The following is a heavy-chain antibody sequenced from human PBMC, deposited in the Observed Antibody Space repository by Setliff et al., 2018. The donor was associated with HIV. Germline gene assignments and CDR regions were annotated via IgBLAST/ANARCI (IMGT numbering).Heavy chain of an antibody. CDR2: IRYDDTYK. Sequence: GGSLRLSCAASAFTFSSYGMHWVRQAPGKGLEWVAFIRYDDTYKFYADSVKGRFTISRDNSKNTLYLQMNSLRVVDTAVYFCAKNLYRSPWSPLDYWGQGALVTVSS. CDR3: AKNLYRSPWSPLDY. V-gene: IGHV3-30*02. D-gene: IGHD6-19*01. J-gene: IGHJ4*02. CDR1: AFTFSSYG.